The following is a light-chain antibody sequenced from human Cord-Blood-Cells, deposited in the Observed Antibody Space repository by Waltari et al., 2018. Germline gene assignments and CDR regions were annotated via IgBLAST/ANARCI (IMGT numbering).Light chain of an antibody. CDR3: SSYTSSSTPLYV. CDR2: EVS. Sequence: QSALTQRASVSGSPGQSITISCTGTRSDVGGYNYVSWYQQHPGKAPKLMIYEVSNRPSGVSNRFSGSKSGNTASLTISGLQAEDEADYYCSSYTSSSTPLYVFGTGTKVTVL. J-gene: IGLJ1*01. CDR1: RSDVGGYNY. V-gene: IGLV2-14*01.